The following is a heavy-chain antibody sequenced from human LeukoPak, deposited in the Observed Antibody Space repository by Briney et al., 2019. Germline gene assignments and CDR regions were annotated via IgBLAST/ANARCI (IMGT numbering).Heavy chain of an antibody. CDR1: GGSTSNYY. CDR3: ARDSRGGGPDFDY. CDR2: IHYSGTT. V-gene: IGHV4-59*01. Sequence: SETLSLTCTVSGGSTSNYYWAWIRQPPGKGLEWIGYIHYSGTTKYNISLESRVTISLDTSRNQFSLKLSSVTAADTAVYYCARDSRGGGPDFDYWGQGTLVTVSS. D-gene: IGHD3-16*01. J-gene: IGHJ4*02.